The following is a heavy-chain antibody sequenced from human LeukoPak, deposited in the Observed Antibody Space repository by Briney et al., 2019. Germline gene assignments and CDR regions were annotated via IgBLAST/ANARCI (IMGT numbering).Heavy chain of an antibody. V-gene: IGHV3-30-3*01. D-gene: IGHD1-26*01. CDR2: ISYDGSNK. CDR1: GFTFSSYA. J-gene: IGHJ4*02. Sequence: PGRSLRLSCAASGFTFSSYAMHWVRQAPGKGLEWVAVISYDGSNKYYADSVKGRFTISRDNSKNTLYLQMNSLRAEDTAVYCCARDRTSYSGSYSPISAARRIDYWGQGTLVTVSS. CDR3: ARDRTSYSGSYSPISAARRIDY.